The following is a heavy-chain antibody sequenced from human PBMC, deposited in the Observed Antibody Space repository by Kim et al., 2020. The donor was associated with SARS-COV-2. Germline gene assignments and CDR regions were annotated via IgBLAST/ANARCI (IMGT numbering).Heavy chain of an antibody. CDR2: INPNTGAS. J-gene: IGHJ4*02. CDR1: GYSFIGYY. V-gene: IGHV1-2*06. Sequence: ASVKVSCKASGYSFIGYYVHWVRQAPGQGLEWMGRINPNTGASRLAQEFQGRVTMTRDTSISTAYMELGSLRSDDTAVYYCARGEDTPLYSVWEYWGQGTLVTVFS. CDR3: ARGEDTPLYSVWEY. D-gene: IGHD3-16*01.